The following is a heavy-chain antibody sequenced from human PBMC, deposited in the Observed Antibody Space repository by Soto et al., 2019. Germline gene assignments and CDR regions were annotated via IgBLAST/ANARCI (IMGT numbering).Heavy chain of an antibody. V-gene: IGHV4-39*01. CDR2: IYYRGST. Sequence: CWRWLDKNPGTGPEWLGSIYYRGSTYYNQSLKSRVAISGDWSKNQFSLKLSAVTAAGTAVYYCARRFRQLVSTYYYGMDVWGQWTSV. D-gene: IGHD6-6*01. J-gene: IGHJ6*02. CDR1: C. CDR3: ARRFRQLVSTYYYGMDV.